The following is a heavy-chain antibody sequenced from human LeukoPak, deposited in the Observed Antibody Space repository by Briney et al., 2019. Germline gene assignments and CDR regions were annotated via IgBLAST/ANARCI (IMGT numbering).Heavy chain of an antibody. Sequence: GASVKVSCKASGYTFTSYGISWVRQAPGQELEWRGWISSYNGNTNYAQKLQGRVTMTTDTSTSTAYMELRSLRSDDTAVYYCAISLGNYYDSSGWDDYWGQGTLVTVSS. J-gene: IGHJ4*02. V-gene: IGHV1-18*01. CDR1: GYTFTSYG. CDR2: ISSYNGNT. D-gene: IGHD3-22*01. CDR3: AISLGNYYDSSGWDDY.